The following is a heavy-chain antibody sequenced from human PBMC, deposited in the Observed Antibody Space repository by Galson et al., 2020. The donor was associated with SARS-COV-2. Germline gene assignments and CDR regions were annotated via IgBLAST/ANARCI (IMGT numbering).Heavy chain of an antibody. D-gene: IGHD3-10*01. V-gene: IGHV4-4*07. CDR3: AKGPYGSGSYIVDY. CDR1: TGSLTSSH. Sequence: SETLSLTSTVSTGSLTSSHWSWIRQPAGKGLEWISRIHTTGGTDYNPSLKTRIAMSIDRSTNQFSLNLSSVTAADTAVYYCAKGPYGSGSYIVDYWGQGTLVSVSS. J-gene: IGHJ4*02. CDR2: IHTTGGT.